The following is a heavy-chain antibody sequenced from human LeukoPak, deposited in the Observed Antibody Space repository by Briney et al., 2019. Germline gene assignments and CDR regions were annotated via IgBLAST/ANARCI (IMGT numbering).Heavy chain of an antibody. CDR3: ARDTDLRGGDI. J-gene: IGHJ4*02. CDR1: GFTFSSYG. CDR2: INQDGSDK. Sequence: GGSLRLSCAASGFTFSSYGMHWVRQAPGKGLEWVATINQDGSDKYYVDSVKGRFTISRDNAKDSLYLQMNSLRVEDTAVYYCARDTDLRGGDIWGQGTLVTVSS. D-gene: IGHD3-10*01. V-gene: IGHV3-7*01.